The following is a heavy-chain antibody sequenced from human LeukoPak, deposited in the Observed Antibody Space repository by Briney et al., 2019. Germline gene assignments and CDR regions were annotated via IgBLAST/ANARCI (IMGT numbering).Heavy chain of an antibody. CDR2: VFYSGST. CDR1: SGSVSSGSYY. CDR3: ARGGISGTFDF. V-gene: IGHV4-61*01. D-gene: IGHD1-14*01. J-gene: IGHJ6*02. Sequence: SETLSLTCTVSSGSVSSGSYYCSWIRQPPGKGLEWIGSVFYSGSTNYNPSLKSRVTISVDTSRNQFSLKLSSVTAADTAVYYCARGGISGTFDFWGQGTTVTVSS.